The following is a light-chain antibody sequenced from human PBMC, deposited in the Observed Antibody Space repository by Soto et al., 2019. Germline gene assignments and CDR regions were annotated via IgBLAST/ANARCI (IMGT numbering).Light chain of an antibody. J-gene: IGKJ3*01. V-gene: IGKV4-1*01. CDR2: WAS. CDR3: QQYYSIPPT. CDR1: QSVLYSSNNKNY. Sequence: DIVMTQSPDSLAASLGERATINCKSSQSVLYSSNNKNYLAWYQQRPGQPPKLLIYWASTRESGVPDRFRGSGSGTDFTLTISSLQAEDVAVYYCQQYYSIPPTFGPGTKVEIK.